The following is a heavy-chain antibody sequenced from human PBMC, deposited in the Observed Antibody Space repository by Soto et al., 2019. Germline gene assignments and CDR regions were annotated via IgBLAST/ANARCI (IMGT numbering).Heavy chain of an antibody. CDR2: VYTVGST. CDR1: GGSLSNYY. V-gene: IGHV4-4*07. Sequence: SETLSLTCTVSGGSLSNYYWSWIRQPAGKGLEWIGRVYTVGSTNYNPSLKSRVTMSIDTSKNQFSLRLTSVTAADTAVYFCARSPQTHSYAQFDSWGQGSLVTVSS. CDR3: ARSPQTHSYAQFDS. D-gene: IGHD3-16*01. J-gene: IGHJ4*02.